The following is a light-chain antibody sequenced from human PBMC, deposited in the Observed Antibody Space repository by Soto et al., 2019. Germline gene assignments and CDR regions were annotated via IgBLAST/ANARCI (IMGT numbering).Light chain of an antibody. CDR2: GAS. J-gene: IGKJ1*01. CDR3: QQYGSSITWK. Sequence: EIVLTQSPGTLSLSPGERATLSCRASQSVSSSYLAWYQQKPGQAPRLLIYGASSRATGIPDRFSGSGSGTDFTLTISRLEPEDFAVYYCQQYGSSITWKCVQGTK. CDR1: QSVSSSY. V-gene: IGKV3-20*01.